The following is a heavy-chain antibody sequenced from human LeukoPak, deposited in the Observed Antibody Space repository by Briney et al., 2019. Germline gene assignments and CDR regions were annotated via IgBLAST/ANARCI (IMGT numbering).Heavy chain of an antibody. Sequence: ASVKVSCKASGYTFTSYDINWVRQATGQGLEWMGWMNINSGNTGYAQKFQGRVTITRNTSISTAYMELSSLRSEDTAVYYCARGRRYCSGGSCYRKYYYYYYMDVWGKGTTVTVSS. CDR1: GYTFTSYD. CDR3: ARGRRYCSGGSCYRKYYYYYYMDV. J-gene: IGHJ6*03. V-gene: IGHV1-8*03. CDR2: MNINSGNT. D-gene: IGHD2-15*01.